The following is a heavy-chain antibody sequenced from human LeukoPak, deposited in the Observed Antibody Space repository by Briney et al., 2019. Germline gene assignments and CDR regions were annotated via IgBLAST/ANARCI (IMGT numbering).Heavy chain of an antibody. Sequence: SVKVSCKASGGTFSSYAISWVRQAPGQGLEWMGGIIPIFGTANYAQKFQGRVTITADESTSTAYMEPSSLRSEDTAVYYCARATSYCSSTSCYFYYMDVWGKGTTVTVSS. J-gene: IGHJ6*03. D-gene: IGHD2-2*01. CDR1: GGTFSSYA. V-gene: IGHV1-69*01. CDR2: IIPIFGTA. CDR3: ARATSYCSSTSCYFYYMDV.